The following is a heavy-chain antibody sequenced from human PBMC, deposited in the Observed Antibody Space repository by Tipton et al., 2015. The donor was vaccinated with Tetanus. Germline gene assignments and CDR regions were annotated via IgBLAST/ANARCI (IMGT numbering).Heavy chain of an antibody. Sequence: SLRLSCVASGFTFEDHTMHWVRQAPGKGLEWVAVVTWDGGSTFYADSVQGRFTISRDNSKSSLFLQMSSLRTEDTALYYCVRETNGFDSWGQGTPVTVSS. D-gene: IGHD1-26*01. J-gene: IGHJ5*01. V-gene: IGHV3-43*01. CDR2: VTWDGGST. CDR1: GFTFEDHT. CDR3: VRETNGFDS.